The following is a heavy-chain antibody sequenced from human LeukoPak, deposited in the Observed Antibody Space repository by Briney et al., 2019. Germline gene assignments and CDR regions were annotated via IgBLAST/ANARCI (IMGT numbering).Heavy chain of an antibody. V-gene: IGHV4-30-4*08. Sequence: SQTLSLTCTVSSGSISSGDYYWAWIRQPPGKGLEWIGYIYYSGSTYYNPSLKSRVTISVDTSQNQFSLKLSSVTAADTAVYYCARHPLYGDYVAGNYWGQGTLVTVSS. J-gene: IGHJ4*02. CDR2: IYYSGST. CDR3: ARHPLYGDYVAGNY. CDR1: SGSISSGDYY. D-gene: IGHD4-17*01.